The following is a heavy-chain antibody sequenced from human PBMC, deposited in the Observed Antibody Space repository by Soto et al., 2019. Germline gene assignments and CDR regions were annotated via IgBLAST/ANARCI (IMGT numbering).Heavy chain of an antibody. V-gene: IGHV1-69*06. CDR2: IIPIFGTA. D-gene: IGHD5-18*01. CDR3: ARRTWIQLWPPAY. Sequence: SVKVSCKVSGGTFSSYAISWVRQAPGQGLEWMGGIIPIFGTANYAQKFQGRVTITADKSTSTAYMELSSLRSEDTAVYYCARRTWIQLWPPAYWGQGTLVTVSS. J-gene: IGHJ4*02. CDR1: GGTFSSYA.